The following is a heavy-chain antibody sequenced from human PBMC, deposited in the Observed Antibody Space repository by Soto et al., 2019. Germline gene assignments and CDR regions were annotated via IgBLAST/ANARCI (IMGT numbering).Heavy chain of an antibody. CDR1: GGSISSGGYY. V-gene: IGHV4-31*03. D-gene: IGHD2-15*01. J-gene: IGHJ3*02. CDR3: ARAYCSGGSCYSVPPDAFDI. Sequence: QVQLQESGPGLVKPSQTLSLTCTVSGGSISSGGYYWSWIRQHPGKGLEWIGYIYYSGSTYYNPSLKSRVTISVDTSKNQFSLKLSSVTAADTAVYYCARAYCSGGSCYSVPPDAFDIWGQGTMVTVSS. CDR2: IYYSGST.